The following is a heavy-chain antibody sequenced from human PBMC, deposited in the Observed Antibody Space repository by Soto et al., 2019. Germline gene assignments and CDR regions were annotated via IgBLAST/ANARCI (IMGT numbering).Heavy chain of an antibody. CDR1: GGSISSSNW. V-gene: IGHV4-4*02. CDR3: ARGAYCGGDCSPNFDY. J-gene: IGHJ4*02. CDR2: IYHSGST. D-gene: IGHD2-21*02. Sequence: SETLSLTCAVSGGSISSSNWWSWVRQPPGKGLEWIGEIYHSGSTNYNPSLKSRVTISVDKSKNQFSLKLSSVTAADTAVYYCARGAYCGGDCSPNFDYWAQGTLVTVSS.